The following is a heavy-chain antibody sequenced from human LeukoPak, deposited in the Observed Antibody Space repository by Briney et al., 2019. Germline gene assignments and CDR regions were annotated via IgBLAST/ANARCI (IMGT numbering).Heavy chain of an antibody. D-gene: IGHD6-19*01. J-gene: IGHJ3*02. CDR3: ARQIAVAGEWAFDI. V-gene: IGHV4-39*01. CDR2: INYRGST. Sequence: PSETQSHTCTVSGGSISSGSYFWIWIRQPPGMGLEWIGSINYRGSTYYNPSLKSRATISVDTSKNQFSLKLSSVTAADTALYYCARQIAVAGEWAFDIWGQGTMVTVSS. CDR1: GGSISSGSYF.